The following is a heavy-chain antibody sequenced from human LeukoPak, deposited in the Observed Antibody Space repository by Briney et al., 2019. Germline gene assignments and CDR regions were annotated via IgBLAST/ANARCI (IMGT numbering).Heavy chain of an antibody. CDR3: ARLKVAGDY. V-gene: IGHV3-20*04. CDR1: GFTFDDYG. Sequence: GGSLRLSCAASGFTFDDYGMSWVRQAPGKGLEWVSGVNWNGDSTGYVESVKGRFTISRDNAKNSLYLQMNSLRAEDTAVYYCARLKVAGDYWGQGTLVTVSS. J-gene: IGHJ4*02. CDR2: VNWNGDST. D-gene: IGHD6-19*01.